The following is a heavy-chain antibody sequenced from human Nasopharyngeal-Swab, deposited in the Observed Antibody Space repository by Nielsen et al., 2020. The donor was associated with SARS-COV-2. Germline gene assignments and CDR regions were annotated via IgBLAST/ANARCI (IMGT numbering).Heavy chain of an antibody. CDR2: IYYSGST. CDR1: GGSISSYY. CDR3: AREDRWTLTSFYYALDV. D-gene: IGHD4-17*01. Sequence: SETLSLTCTVSGGSISSYYWSWIRQPPGKGLEWIGYIYYSGSTNYNPSLMSRLTISVDASKNQFSLRLTSVTAADTAVYYCAREDRWTLTSFYYALDVWGQGSAVTVSS. J-gene: IGHJ6*02. V-gene: IGHV4-59*12.